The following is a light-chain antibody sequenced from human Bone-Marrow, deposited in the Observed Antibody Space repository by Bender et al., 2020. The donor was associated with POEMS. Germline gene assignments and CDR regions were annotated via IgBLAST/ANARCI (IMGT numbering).Light chain of an antibody. CDR3: SSWDDSLSGWV. CDR1: STNIGSDY. CDR2: HNS. Sequence: QSVLTQPPSASGTPGQRVTISCSGSSTNIGSDYVYWYQHLPGSAPKLLIYHNSQRPSGVPARFSGSKSGTSASLAISDIQSEDEGDYYCSSWDDSLSGWVFGGGTKLTVL. J-gene: IGLJ3*02. V-gene: IGLV1-47*01.